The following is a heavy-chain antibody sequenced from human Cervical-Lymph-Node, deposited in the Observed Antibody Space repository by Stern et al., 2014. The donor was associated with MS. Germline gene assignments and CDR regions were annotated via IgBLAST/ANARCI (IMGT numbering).Heavy chain of an antibody. CDR1: GFTFTSSA. Sequence: QLVQSGPEVKKPGTSVKVSCKASGFTFTSSAVQWVRQARGQSLEWIGWIGVGSGNTNYAQKFQERVTITRDMSTSTAYMELSSLRSEDTAVYYCAARANYYDSPGDWFDPWGQGTLVTVSS. V-gene: IGHV1-58*01. D-gene: IGHD3-22*01. CDR3: AARANYYDSPGDWFDP. J-gene: IGHJ5*02. CDR2: IGVGSGNT.